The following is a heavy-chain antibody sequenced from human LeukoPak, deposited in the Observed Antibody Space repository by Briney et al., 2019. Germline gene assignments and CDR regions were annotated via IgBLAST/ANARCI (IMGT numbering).Heavy chain of an antibody. Sequence: GGSLRLSCAASGFTVSSNYMSWVCQAPGKGLEWVSVIYSGGSTYYADSVKGRFTISRDNSKNTLYLQMNSLRAEDTAVYYCARDLNCGGDCYSAEGDAFDIWGQGTMVTVSS. V-gene: IGHV3-53*01. J-gene: IGHJ3*02. CDR1: GFTVSSNY. CDR2: IYSGGST. CDR3: ARDLNCGGDCYSAEGDAFDI. D-gene: IGHD2-21*02.